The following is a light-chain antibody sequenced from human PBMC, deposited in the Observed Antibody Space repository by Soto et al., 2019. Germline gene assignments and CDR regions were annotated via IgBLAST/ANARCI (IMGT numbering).Light chain of an antibody. CDR1: QSIAGNY. Sequence: EIVLTQSPGTLSLSPGERATLSCRASQSIAGNYLAWYQQKSGQAPRLLIYGASTRAPGIPDRFTGSGSGTTFTLTISRLEPGDFAVYYCQRYGSLTPITFGQGTRLEIK. CDR2: GAS. V-gene: IGKV3-20*01. CDR3: QRYGSLTPIT. J-gene: IGKJ5*01.